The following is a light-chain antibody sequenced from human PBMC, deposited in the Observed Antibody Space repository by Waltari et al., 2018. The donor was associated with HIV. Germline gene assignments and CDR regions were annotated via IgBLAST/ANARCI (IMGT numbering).Light chain of an antibody. J-gene: IGLJ1*01. CDR2: NNK. V-gene: IGLV1-47*01. CDR1: TSNIGSNY. Sequence: QSVLSQPPSASGTPGQRVTISCSGSTSNIGSNYVYWFQQFPGTTPKLLIFNNKQRPSGGPERFAGSKSGTSASLAISGLRSEDEGDYYCAAWDDSLSGQGVFGTGTKVTVL. CDR3: AAWDDSLSGQGV.